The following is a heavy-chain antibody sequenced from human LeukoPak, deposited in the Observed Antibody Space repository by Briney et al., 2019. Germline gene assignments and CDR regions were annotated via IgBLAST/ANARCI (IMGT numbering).Heavy chain of an antibody. V-gene: IGHV1-2*02. D-gene: IGHD3-22*01. CDR3: AADPKGGPDDSSGYYNPDY. J-gene: IGHJ4*02. Sequence: GASVKVSCKASGYTFTGYYIHWVRQAPGQGLEWMGWINPNSGGTNYAQKFQGRVTMTRDTSISTAYMELSRLRSDDTAFYYCAADPKGGPDDSSGYYNPDYWGQGTLVTVSS. CDR2: INPNSGGT. CDR1: GYTFTGYY.